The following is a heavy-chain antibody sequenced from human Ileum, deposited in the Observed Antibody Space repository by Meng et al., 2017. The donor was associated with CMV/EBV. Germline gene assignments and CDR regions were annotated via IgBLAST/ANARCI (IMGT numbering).Heavy chain of an antibody. D-gene: IGHD3-22*01. CDR2: IHHSGTP. V-gene: IGHV4-4*02. CDR1: GDSFSSNKW. J-gene: IGHJ4*02. CDR3: TRNGYYSLDY. Sequence: SLPCAVSGDSFSSNKWWSWVRQPPGTGVEWIGEIHHSGTPTYNPSLKSRVTISLDESKIEFSLKLSSVTAADTAVYYCTRNGYYSLDYWSPGTLVTVSS.